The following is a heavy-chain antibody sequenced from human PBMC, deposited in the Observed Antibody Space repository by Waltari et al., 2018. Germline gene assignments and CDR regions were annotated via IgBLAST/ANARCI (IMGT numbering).Heavy chain of an antibody. Sequence: EVQLVETGGGLIQPGGSLRLSCAASGFTVSSNYMSWVRQARGMGLEWVAVSYSGGSTYYDDSVKGRFTISRDNSKNTLYLQMNSLRAEDTAVDYCARGGITGTTTHGSFDIWGQGTMVTVSS. V-gene: IGHV3-53*02. CDR1: GFTVSSNY. D-gene: IGHD1-7*01. CDR2: SYSGGST. CDR3: ARGGITGTTTHGSFDI. J-gene: IGHJ3*02.